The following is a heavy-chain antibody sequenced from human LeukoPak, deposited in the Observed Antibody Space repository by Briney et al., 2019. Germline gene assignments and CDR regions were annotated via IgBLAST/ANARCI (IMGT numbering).Heavy chain of an antibody. CDR1: GFTFSGYA. Sequence: GGSLRLSCAASGFTFSGYAMNWVRQAPGKGLEWISYISGDSSQIFYADSVKGRFTTSRDNAKNSLHLQMSSLRVEDTALYYCVRDQGAPDYWGQGALLTVSS. V-gene: IGHV3-48*01. CDR3: VRDQGAPDY. D-gene: IGHD1-26*01. CDR2: ISGDSSQI. J-gene: IGHJ4*02.